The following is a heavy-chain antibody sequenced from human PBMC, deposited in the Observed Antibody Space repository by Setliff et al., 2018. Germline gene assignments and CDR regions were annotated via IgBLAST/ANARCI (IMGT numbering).Heavy chain of an antibody. CDR3: ARIAYGSGSYYFDY. V-gene: IGHV4-61*09. J-gene: IGHJ4*02. CDR2: IYTSGTT. D-gene: IGHD3-10*01. CDR1: GGSINSGSYY. Sequence: SETLSLTCTVSGGSINSGSYYWSWIRQSAGKGLEWIGYIYTSGTTNYNPSLKSRVTISVDTSKNQFSLRLKSVTAADTAVYYCARIAYGSGSYYFDYWGQGTLVTVSS.